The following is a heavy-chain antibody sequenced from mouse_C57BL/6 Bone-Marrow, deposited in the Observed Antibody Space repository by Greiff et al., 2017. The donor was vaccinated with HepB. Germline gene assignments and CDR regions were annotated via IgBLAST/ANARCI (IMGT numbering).Heavy chain of an antibody. CDR1: GYTFTDYE. D-gene: IGHD2-1*01. Sequence: QVQLQQSGAELVRPGASVTLSCKASGYTFTDYEMHWVKQTPVHGLEWIGAIDPETGGTAYNQKFKGKAILTADKSSSTAYMELRSLTSEDSAVYYCTSPYGNPSGYWGQGTSGTVSS. CDR2: IDPETGGT. CDR3: TSPYGNPSGY. V-gene: IGHV1-15*01. J-gene: IGHJ4*01.